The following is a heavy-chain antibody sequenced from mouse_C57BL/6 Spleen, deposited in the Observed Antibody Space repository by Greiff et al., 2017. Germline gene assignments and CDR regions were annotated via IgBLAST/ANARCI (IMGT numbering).Heavy chain of an antibody. V-gene: IGHV14-2*01. Sequence: VQLQQSGAELVKPGASVKLSCTASGFNIKDYYMHWVKQRTEQGLEWIGRIDPEDGENKYAPKFQGKATITADTSSNTAYLQLSSLTSEDTAVYYCALITTVVATPWYFDVWGTGTTVTVSS. D-gene: IGHD1-1*01. CDR1: GFNIKDYY. CDR3: ALITTVVATPWYFDV. J-gene: IGHJ1*03. CDR2: IDPEDGEN.